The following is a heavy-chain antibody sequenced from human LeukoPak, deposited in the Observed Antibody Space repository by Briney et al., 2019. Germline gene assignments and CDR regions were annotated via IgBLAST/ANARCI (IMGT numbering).Heavy chain of an antibody. CDR2: INPSGGST. CDR3: AREVFYDAFDI. D-gene: IGHD1-14*01. CDR1: GYTFTDYY. Sequence: ASVKVSCKASGYTFTDYYMHWVRQTPGQGLEWMGIINPSGGSTSYAQKFQGRVTMTRDMSTSTVYMELSSLRSEDAAVYYCAREVFYDAFDIWGQGTMVTVSS. V-gene: IGHV1-46*01. J-gene: IGHJ3*02.